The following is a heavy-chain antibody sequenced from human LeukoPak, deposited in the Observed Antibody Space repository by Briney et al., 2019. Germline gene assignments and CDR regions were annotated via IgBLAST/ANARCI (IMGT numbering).Heavy chain of an antibody. CDR3: ARGMSKSLATSFGY. CDR2: IYHSGST. Sequence: SQTLSLTCAVSGGSISSGGYSWSWIRQPPGKGLEWIGYIYHSGSTYYNPSLKSRVTISVDRSKNQFSLKLSSVTAADTAVYYCARGMSKSLATSFGYWGQGTLVTVSS. J-gene: IGHJ4*02. D-gene: IGHD5/OR15-5a*01. V-gene: IGHV4-30-2*01. CDR1: GGSISSGGYS.